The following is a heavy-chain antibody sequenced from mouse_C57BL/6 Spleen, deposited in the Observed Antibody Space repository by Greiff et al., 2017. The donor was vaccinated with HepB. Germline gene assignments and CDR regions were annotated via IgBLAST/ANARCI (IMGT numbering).Heavy chain of an antibody. D-gene: IGHD2-5*01. Sequence: VKLMESGPGLVQPSQSLSITCTVSGFSLTSYGVHWVRQSPGKGLEWLGVIWSGGSTDYNAAFISRLSISKDNSKSQVFFKMNSLQADDTAIYCCARNSNYDYYAMDYWGQGTSVTVSS. V-gene: IGHV2-2*01. CDR1: GFSLTSYG. CDR2: IWSGGST. J-gene: IGHJ4*01. CDR3: ARNSNYDYYAMDY.